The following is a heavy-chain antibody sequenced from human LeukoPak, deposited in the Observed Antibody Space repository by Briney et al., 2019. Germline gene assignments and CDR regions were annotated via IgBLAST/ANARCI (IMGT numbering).Heavy chain of an antibody. J-gene: IGHJ5*02. D-gene: IGHD5-18*01. CDR2: INHSGST. CDR1: GGSFSGYY. CDR3: CNGYSYGPSINWFDP. Sequence: KSSETLSLTCAVYGGSFSGYYWSWIRQPPGKGLEWIGEINHSGSTNYNPSLKSRVTISVDTSKNQFSLKLSSVTAADTAVYYCCNGYSYGPSINWFDPWGQGTLVTVSS. V-gene: IGHV4-34*01.